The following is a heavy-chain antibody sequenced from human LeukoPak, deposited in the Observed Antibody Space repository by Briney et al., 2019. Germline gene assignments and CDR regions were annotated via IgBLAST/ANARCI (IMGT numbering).Heavy chain of an antibody. J-gene: IGHJ4*02. Sequence: SSETLSLTCAVYGGSFSGYYWSWIRQPPGKGLEWIGEISHSGSTNYNPSLKSRVTISLDASKSQFYLKLNSVTAADTAVYYCARRVRSADYRLDYWGQGTLVTVSS. D-gene: IGHD4-11*01. V-gene: IGHV4-34*01. CDR2: ISHSGST. CDR3: ARRVRSADYRLDY. CDR1: GGSFSGYY.